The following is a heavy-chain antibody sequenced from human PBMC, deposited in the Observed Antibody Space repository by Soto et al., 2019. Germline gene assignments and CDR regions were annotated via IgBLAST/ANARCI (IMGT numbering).Heavy chain of an antibody. V-gene: IGHV4-59*08. D-gene: IGHD2-15*01. Sequence: QVQLQESGPGLVKPSETLSLTCTVSGGSISSYYWSWIRQPPGKGLEWIGYIYYIGSTNYNPSLTGXVXIXXATSKTQCSQKMSSVTAADTAVYYCARRYGGSIDYWSQGTLGSVSS. CDR3: ARRYGGSIDY. CDR1: GGSISSYY. J-gene: IGHJ4*02. CDR2: IYYIGST.